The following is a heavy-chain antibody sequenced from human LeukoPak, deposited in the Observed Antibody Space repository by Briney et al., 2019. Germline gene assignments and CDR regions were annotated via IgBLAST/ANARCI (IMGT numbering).Heavy chain of an antibody. V-gene: IGHV4-39*07. Sequence: SETLSLTCTVSGGSISSSSYYWGWIRRPPGKGLEWIGSIYYSGSTYYNPSLKSRVTISVDTSKNQFSLKLSSVTAADTALYYCARGGVVVYNWFDPWGQGTLVTVSS. CDR2: IYYSGST. J-gene: IGHJ5*02. CDR3: ARGGVVVYNWFDP. D-gene: IGHD2-15*01. CDR1: GGSISSSSYY.